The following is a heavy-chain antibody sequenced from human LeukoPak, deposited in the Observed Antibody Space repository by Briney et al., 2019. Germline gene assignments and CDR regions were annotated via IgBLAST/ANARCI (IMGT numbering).Heavy chain of an antibody. V-gene: IGHV4-4*07. CDR3: ARGRYCSSTSCYYFDY. D-gene: IGHD2-2*01. Sequence: SETLSLTCTVSGGSINSYYWSWLRQPAERGLEWIGRIYASGSTTYNPSLRSRVAISMDTSKNQFSLRLTSVTAADTAVYYFARGRYCSSTSCYYFDYWGQGTLVTVSS. CDR1: GGSINSYY. CDR2: IYASGST. J-gene: IGHJ4*02.